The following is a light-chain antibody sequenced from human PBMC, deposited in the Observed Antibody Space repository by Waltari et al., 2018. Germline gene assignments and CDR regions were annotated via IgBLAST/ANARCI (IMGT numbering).Light chain of an antibody. CDR2: EVN. CDR1: TSNVGNYDI. J-gene: IGLJ3*02. CDR3: CSYAGSSTVM. Sequence: QSALTQPASVSGSPGQSITISCTGTTSNVGNYDIVPWFQQHPGKAPKLIISEVNKRPSGISDRFSGSKSGNTASLTISGLLTEDEADYYCCSYAGSSTVMFGGGTKLTVL. V-gene: IGLV2-23*02.